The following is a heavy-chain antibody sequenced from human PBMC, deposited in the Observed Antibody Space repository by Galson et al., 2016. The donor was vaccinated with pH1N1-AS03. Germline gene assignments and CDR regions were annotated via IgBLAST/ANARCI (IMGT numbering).Heavy chain of an antibody. V-gene: IGHV3-30*03. Sequence: SLRLSCAAFGFSFNSVMHWVRQAPGKGLEWVALTSYDKRSKIYPDSVKGRFTISRDNSRNTLYLQMNSLRVEDTAVYYCAREGESSGDAGIFDLWGQGTMVTVSS. CDR2: TSYDKRSK. J-gene: IGHJ3*01. CDR3: AREGESSGDAGIFDL. D-gene: IGHD2-15*01. CDR1: GFSFNSV.